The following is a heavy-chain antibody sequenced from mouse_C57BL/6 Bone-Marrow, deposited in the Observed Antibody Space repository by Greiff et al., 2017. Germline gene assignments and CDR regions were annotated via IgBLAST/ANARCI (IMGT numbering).Heavy chain of an antibody. Sequence: QVQLQQSGTELVKPGASVKLSCKASGYTFTSYWMHWVKQRPGQGLEWIGNINPSNGGTNYNEKFKSKATLTVEKSSSTAYMQLSSLTSEDSAVYYCARDTTVVSWYFDVWGTGTTVTVSS. J-gene: IGHJ1*03. CDR1: GYTFTSYW. V-gene: IGHV1-53*01. D-gene: IGHD1-1*01. CDR2: INPSNGGT. CDR3: ARDTTVVSWYFDV.